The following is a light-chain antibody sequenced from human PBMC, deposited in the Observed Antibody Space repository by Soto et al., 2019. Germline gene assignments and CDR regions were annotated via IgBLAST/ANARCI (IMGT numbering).Light chain of an antibody. Sequence: EIVMTQSPATLSVSPGERVTLSCRASQSVSSSLAWYQQKPGQAPRLLIYGASTRATGIPARFSGSGSGTEFTLTISSLQSEDFAAYYCQQYNNWPPFTFGPGTKVEIK. CDR2: GAS. J-gene: IGKJ3*01. CDR3: QQYNNWPPFT. CDR1: QSVSSS. V-gene: IGKV3-15*01.